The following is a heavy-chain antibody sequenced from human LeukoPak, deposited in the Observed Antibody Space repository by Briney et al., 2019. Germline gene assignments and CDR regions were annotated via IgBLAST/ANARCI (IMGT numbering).Heavy chain of an antibody. J-gene: IGHJ4*02. CDR1: GGSISSSDYY. V-gene: IGHV4-39*07. CDR2: IFYSGST. CDR3: ARGLRMSRPFDY. Sequence: SETLSLTCTVSGGSISSSDYYWGWIRQPPGKGLEWIGSIFYSGSTYYNPSLKSRVTTSVDTSKNQFSLKPSSVPAADTAVYYCARGLRMSRPFDYWGQGTLVTVSS.